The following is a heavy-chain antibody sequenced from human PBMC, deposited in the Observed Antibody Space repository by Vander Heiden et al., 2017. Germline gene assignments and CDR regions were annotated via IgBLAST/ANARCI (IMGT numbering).Heavy chain of an antibody. CDR3: ARDSYQLLGGMDV. CDR1: GFTFSSYG. Sequence: QVQLVESGGGVVQPGRSLRLSCAGSGFTFSSYGMHGVRQAPGKGLEWVAVIWYDGSNKCYADSVKGRFTISRDNSKNTLYLQMNSLRAEDTAVYYCARDSYQLLGGMDVWGQGTTVTVSS. V-gene: IGHV3-33*01. D-gene: IGHD2-2*01. CDR2: IWYDGSNK. J-gene: IGHJ6*02.